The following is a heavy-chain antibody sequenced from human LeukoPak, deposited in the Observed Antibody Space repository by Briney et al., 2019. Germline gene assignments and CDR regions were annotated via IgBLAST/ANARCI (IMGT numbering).Heavy chain of an antibody. J-gene: IGHJ4*02. Sequence: SETLSLTCTVSGGSISSYYWSWIRQPPGKGLEWIGYIYTSGSTNYNPSLKSRVTISVDTSKNQFSLKLSSVTAADTAVYYCARHGGREDYFDYWGQGTLVTVSS. CDR3: ARHGGREDYFDY. CDR2: IYTSGST. D-gene: IGHD1-26*01. CDR1: GGSISSYY. V-gene: IGHV4-4*09.